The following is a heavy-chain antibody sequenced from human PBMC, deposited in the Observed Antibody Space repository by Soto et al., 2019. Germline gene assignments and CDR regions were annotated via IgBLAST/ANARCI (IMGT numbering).Heavy chain of an antibody. CDR3: ARAVRVVTEHYYYGMDV. CDR2: ISYDGSNK. D-gene: IGHD2-15*01. J-gene: IGHJ6*02. Sequence: PGGSLRLSCAASGFTFSSYAMHWVRQAPGKGLEWVAVISYDGSNKYYADSVKGRFTISRDNSKNTLYLQMNSLRAEDTAVYYCARAVRVVTEHYYYGMDVWGQGTTVTVSS. V-gene: IGHV3-30-3*01. CDR1: GFTFSSYA.